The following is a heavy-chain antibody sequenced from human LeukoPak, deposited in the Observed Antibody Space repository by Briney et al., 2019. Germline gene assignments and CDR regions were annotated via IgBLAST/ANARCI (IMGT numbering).Heavy chain of an antibody. V-gene: IGHV4-61*02. CDR3: ARAPARSGYFFPQGNFDY. J-gene: IGHJ4*02. CDR1: GGSISSGSYY. CDR2: IYTSGST. Sequence: SETLSLTCTVSGGSISSGSYYWSWIRQPAGKGLEWIGRIYTSGSTNYNPSLKSRVTISVDTSKNQFSLKLSSVTAADTAVYYCARAPARSGYFFPQGNFDYWGQGTLVTVSS. D-gene: IGHD3-22*01.